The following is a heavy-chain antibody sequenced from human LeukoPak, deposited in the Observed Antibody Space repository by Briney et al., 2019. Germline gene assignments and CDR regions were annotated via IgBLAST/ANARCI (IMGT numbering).Heavy chain of an antibody. D-gene: IGHD4-11*01. J-gene: IGHJ4*02. V-gene: IGHV1-69*13. CDR3: ARANDYTNPRGDY. CDR2: IIPIFGTA. CDR1: GGTFGTSV. Sequence: SVKVSCKASGGTFGTSVISWVRQAPGQGLEWMGEIIPIFGTASYAQKFQGRVTITADESTATAYMELSSLRSEDTAVYYCARANDYTNPRGDYWAQGTLVTVSS.